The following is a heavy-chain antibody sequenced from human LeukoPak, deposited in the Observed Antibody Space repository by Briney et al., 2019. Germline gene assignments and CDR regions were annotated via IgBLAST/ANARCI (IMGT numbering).Heavy chain of an antibody. V-gene: IGHV1-2*02. J-gene: IGHJ4*02. CDR2: INPNSGGT. CDR1: GYTFTGYY. CDR3: ARISIPHLYYGILTGYYTFDY. Sequence: ASVKVSCKASGYTFTGYYMHWVRQAPGQGLEWMGWINPNSGGTNYAQKFQGRVTMTRDTSISTAYMELSRLRSDDTAVYYCARISIPHLYYGILTGYYTFDYWGQGTLVTVSS. D-gene: IGHD3-9*01.